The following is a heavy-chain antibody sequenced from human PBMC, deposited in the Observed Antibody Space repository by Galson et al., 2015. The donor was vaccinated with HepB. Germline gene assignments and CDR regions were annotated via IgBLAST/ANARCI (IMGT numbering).Heavy chain of an antibody. D-gene: IGHD2-2*01. CDR1: GFTFSSYG. Sequence: SLRLSCAASGFTFSSYGMHWVRQAPGKGLEWVAVISYDGSNKYYADSVKGRFTISRDNSKNTLYLQINSLRAEDTAVYYCAKEGGSRYQLLSYGMDVWGQGTTVTVSS. CDR2: ISYDGSNK. V-gene: IGHV3-30*18. CDR3: AKEGGSRYQLLSYGMDV. J-gene: IGHJ6*02.